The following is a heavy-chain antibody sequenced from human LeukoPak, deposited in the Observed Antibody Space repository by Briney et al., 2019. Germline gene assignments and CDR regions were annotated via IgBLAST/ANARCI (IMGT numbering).Heavy chain of an antibody. CDR2: IYYSGST. CDR1: GGSISSYY. Sequence: PSETLSLTCTVSGGSISSYYWSWIRQPPGKGLERIGYIYYSGSTNYNPSLKSRVTISVDTSKNQFSLKLSSVTAADTAVYYCARGSGKQWLVRGAFDIWGQGTMVTVSS. CDR3: ARGSGKQWLVRGAFDI. J-gene: IGHJ3*02. D-gene: IGHD6-19*01. V-gene: IGHV4-59*01.